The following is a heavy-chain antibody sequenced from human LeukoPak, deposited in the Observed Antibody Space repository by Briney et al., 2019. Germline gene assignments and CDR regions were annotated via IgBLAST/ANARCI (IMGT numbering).Heavy chain of an antibody. V-gene: IGHV1-69*13. CDR2: IIPIFGTA. Sequence: RRASVKVSCKASGGTFSGYAISWVRQAPGQGLEWMGGIIPIFGTANYAQKFQGRVTITADESTSTAYMELSSLRSEDTAVYYCARHSGWDYPIDYWGQGTLVTVSS. J-gene: IGHJ4*02. CDR3: ARHSGWDYPIDY. CDR1: GGTFSGYA. D-gene: IGHD6-19*01.